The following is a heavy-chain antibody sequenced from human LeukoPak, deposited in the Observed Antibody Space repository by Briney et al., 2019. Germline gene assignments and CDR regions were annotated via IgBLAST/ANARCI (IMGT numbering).Heavy chain of an antibody. CDR3: ARGFDP. V-gene: IGHV4-34*01. Sequence: SETLSLTCAVYGGSFSGYYWSWIRQPPGKGLEWIGEINHSGSTNYNPSLKSRVTISVDTSKNQFSLKLSSVTAADTAVYYCARGFDPWGQGALVTVSS. J-gene: IGHJ5*02. CDR1: GGSFSGYY. CDR2: INHSGST.